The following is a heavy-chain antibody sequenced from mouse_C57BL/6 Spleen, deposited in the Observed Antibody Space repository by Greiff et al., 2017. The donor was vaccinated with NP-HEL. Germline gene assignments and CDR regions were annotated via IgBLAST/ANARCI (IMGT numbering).Heavy chain of an antibody. CDR3: ARGGLRRAWFAY. Sequence: EVHLVESGPGLVKPSQSLSLTCSVTGYSITSGYYWNWIRQFPGNKLEWMGYISYDGSNNYNPSLKNRISITRDTSKNQFFLKLNSVTTEDTATYYCARGGLRRAWFAYWGQGTLVTVSA. CDR2: ISYDGSN. V-gene: IGHV3-6*01. D-gene: IGHD2-4*01. CDR1: GYSITSGYY. J-gene: IGHJ3*01.